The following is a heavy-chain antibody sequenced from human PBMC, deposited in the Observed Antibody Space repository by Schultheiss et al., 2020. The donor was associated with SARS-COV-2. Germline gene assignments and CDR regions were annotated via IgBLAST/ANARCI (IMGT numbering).Heavy chain of an antibody. V-gene: IGHV3-21*01. Sequence: GESLKISCAASGFTFSSYSMNWVRQAPGKGLEWVSSISSSSSYIYYADSVKGRFTISRDNAKNSLYLQMNSLRADDTAVYYCARVGATSYSDYWGQGTLVTVSS. J-gene: IGHJ4*02. CDR1: GFTFSSYS. D-gene: IGHD1-26*01. CDR2: ISSSSSYI. CDR3: ARVGATSYSDY.